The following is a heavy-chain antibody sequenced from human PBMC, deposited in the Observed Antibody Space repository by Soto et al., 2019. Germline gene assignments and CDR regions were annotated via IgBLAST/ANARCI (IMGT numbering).Heavy chain of an antibody. CDR1: GGSISSYY. CDR3: ARNYGHAFDI. J-gene: IGHJ3*02. V-gene: IGHV4-59*01. D-gene: IGHD1-7*01. Sequence: QVQLQESGPGLVKPSETLSLTCTVSGGSISSYYWSWIRQPPGKGLEWIGYIYYSGSTNYNPSLKSRVTRSVDTPKNQFSLKMSSVTAADTAVYYCARNYGHAFDIWGQGTMVTVSS. CDR2: IYYSGST.